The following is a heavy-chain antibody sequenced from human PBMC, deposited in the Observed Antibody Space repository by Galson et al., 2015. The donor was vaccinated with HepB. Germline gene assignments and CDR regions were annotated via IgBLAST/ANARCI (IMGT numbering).Heavy chain of an antibody. V-gene: IGHV5-10-1*01. CDR1: GYSFTSYW. J-gene: IGHJ6*02. CDR3: ARAIAAAGHTYYYGMDV. Sequence: QSGAEVKKPGESLRISCKGSGYSFTSYWISWVRQMPGKGLEWMGRIDPSDSYTNYSPSFQGHVTISADKSISTAYLQWSSLKASDTAMYYCARAIAAAGHTYYYGMDVWGQGTTVTVSS. D-gene: IGHD6-13*01. CDR2: IDPSDSYT.